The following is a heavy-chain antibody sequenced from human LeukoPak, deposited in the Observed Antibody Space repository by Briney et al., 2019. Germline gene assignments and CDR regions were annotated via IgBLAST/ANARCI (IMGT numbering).Heavy chain of an antibody. V-gene: IGHV1-69*04. D-gene: IGHD3-3*01. J-gene: IGHJ4*02. CDR1: GYTFTSYG. CDR3: ARVRYDFWSGTNSYFDY. Sequence: SVKVSCKASGYTFTSYGISWVRQAPGQGLEWMGRIIPILGIANYAQKFQGRVTITADKSTSTAYMELSSLRSEDTAVYYCARVRYDFWSGTNSYFDYWGQGTLVTVSS. CDR2: IIPILGIA.